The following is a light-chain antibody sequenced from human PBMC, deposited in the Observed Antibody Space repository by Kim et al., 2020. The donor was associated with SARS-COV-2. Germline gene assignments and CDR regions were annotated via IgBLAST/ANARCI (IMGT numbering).Light chain of an antibody. CDR2: GAS. Sequence: EIVMTQSPATLSVSPGERATLSCRASQSVSSNLAWYQQKPGQAPSLLIYGASTRATGIPARFSGSGSGTEFTLTISTLQSEDFAVYYCQQYNTWWTFGQGTKVDIK. CDR3: QQYNTWWT. J-gene: IGKJ1*01. V-gene: IGKV3-15*01. CDR1: QSVSSN.